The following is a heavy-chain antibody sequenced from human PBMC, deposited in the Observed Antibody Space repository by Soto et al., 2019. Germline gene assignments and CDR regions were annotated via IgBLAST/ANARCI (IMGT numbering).Heavy chain of an antibody. J-gene: IGHJ4*02. Sequence: SEPLSLTCTFSGGYIXSGGYYWSWIRQHPGKGLEWIGYIYYSGSTYYNPSLKSRVTISVDTSKNQFSLKLSSVTAADTAVYYCARDRHSCRFGYWGQGTLVTVSS. CDR1: GGYIXSGGYY. CDR3: ARDRHSCRFGY. CDR2: IYYSGST. D-gene: IGHD6-13*01. V-gene: IGHV4-31*03.